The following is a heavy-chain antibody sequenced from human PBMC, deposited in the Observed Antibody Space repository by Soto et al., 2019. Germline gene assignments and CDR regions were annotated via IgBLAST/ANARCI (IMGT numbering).Heavy chain of an antibody. D-gene: IGHD1-26*01. CDR1: GGAISSSSYY. Sequence: QLKLQESGPGLVKPSETLSLTCTVSGGAISSSSYYWGWIRQPPGKGLEWIGSIYYSGSTYYNPSTKSRCTIPVDTSRNQFSLKPSAVTAATTAAYSGARPSGSYWWYVDYWRQGTLITVSS. CDR2: IYYSGST. CDR3: ARPSGSYWWYVDY. J-gene: IGHJ4*02. V-gene: IGHV4-39*01.